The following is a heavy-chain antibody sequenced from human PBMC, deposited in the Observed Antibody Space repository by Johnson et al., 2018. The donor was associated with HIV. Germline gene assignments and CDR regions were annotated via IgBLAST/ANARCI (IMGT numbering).Heavy chain of an antibody. CDR3: AKDAYCSGGRCYGFGAFDI. Sequence: QVQLVESGGGVVQPGRSLRLSCAASGITFSDYAMHWVRQAPGKGLEWVAVISYDGSNKYYADSVKGRFTISRDNSKNTLYLQMNSLRAEDTAVYYCAKDAYCSGGRCYGFGAFDIWGQGTMVTVSS. D-gene: IGHD2-15*01. V-gene: IGHV3-30-3*01. CDR1: GITFSDYA. J-gene: IGHJ3*02. CDR2: ISYDGSNK.